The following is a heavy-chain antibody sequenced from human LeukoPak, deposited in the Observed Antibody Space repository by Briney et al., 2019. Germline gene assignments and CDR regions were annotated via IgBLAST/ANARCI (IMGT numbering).Heavy chain of an antibody. CDR3: AKEKRVRRLYSWFDP. Sequence: GGSLRLSCAASGFTFSSYGMHWVRQAPGKGLEWVAVISYDGSNKYYADSVKGRFTISRDNSKNTLYLQMNSLRAEDTAVYYCAKEKRVRRLYSWFDPWGQGTLVTVSS. V-gene: IGHV3-30*18. CDR1: GFTFSSYG. D-gene: IGHD3-22*01. CDR2: ISYDGSNK. J-gene: IGHJ5*02.